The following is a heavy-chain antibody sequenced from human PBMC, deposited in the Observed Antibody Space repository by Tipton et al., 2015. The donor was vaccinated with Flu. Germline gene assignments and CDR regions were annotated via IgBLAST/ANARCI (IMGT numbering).Heavy chain of an antibody. J-gene: IGHJ3*02. CDR1: GYSISSGYY. CDR3: ARPHGQFSDNAFDI. D-gene: IGHD5-24*01. CDR2: IYHSGST. Sequence: TLSLTCTVSGYSISSGYYWVWLRQPPGKGLEWIGSIYHSGSTYYNPSLQSRVTISVDTSKNQFSLTLTSVTAADTAVYYCARPHGQFSDNAFDIWGQGTMVTVSS. V-gene: IGHV4-38-2*02.